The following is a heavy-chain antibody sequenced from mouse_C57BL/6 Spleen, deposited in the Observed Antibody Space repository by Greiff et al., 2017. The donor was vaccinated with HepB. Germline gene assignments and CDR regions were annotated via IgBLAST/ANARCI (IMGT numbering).Heavy chain of an antibody. D-gene: IGHD1-1*01. Sequence: QVQLQQPGAELVMPGASVKLSCKASGYTFTSYWMHWVKQRPGQGLEWIGEIDPSDSYTNYNQKFKGKSTLTVDKSSSTAYMQLSSLTSEDSAVYYCARWGITTVVARDYWGQGTTLTVSS. J-gene: IGHJ2*01. CDR3: ARWGITTVVARDY. CDR2: IDPSDSYT. V-gene: IGHV1-69*01. CDR1: GYTFTSYW.